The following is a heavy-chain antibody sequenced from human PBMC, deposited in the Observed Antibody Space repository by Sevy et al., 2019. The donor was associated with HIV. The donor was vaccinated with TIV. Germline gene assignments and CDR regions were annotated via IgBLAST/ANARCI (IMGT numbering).Heavy chain of an antibody. CDR1: GFTFSKYW. CDR2: IQEDGSGK. D-gene: IGHD4-17*01. J-gene: IGHJ6*03. V-gene: IGHV3-7*01. Sequence: GGSLRLSCAASGFTFSKYWMSWVRQAPGKGLEWVANIQEDGSGKYYVDAVKGRFTISRDNAKNSLYLQMNSLRAEDTAVYYCATDPFSVTSSNDYTDVWGKGTTVTVSS. CDR3: ATDPFSVTSSNDYTDV.